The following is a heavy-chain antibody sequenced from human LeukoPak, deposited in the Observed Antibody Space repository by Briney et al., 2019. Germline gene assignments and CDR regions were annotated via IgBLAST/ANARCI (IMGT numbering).Heavy chain of an antibody. V-gene: IGHV6-1*01. J-gene: IGHJ4*02. CDR2: TYYRSKWYN. CDR1: GDSVSSNSAA. CDR3: AKEVRRGYAGYDWGGVDY. D-gene: IGHD5-12*01. Sequence: SQTLSLTCAISGDSVSSNSAAWNWIRQSPSRGLEWLGRTYYRSKWYNDYAVSVKSRITINPDTSKNQFSLQLNSVTPEDTAVYYCAKEVRRGYAGYDWGGVDYWGREPWSPSPQ.